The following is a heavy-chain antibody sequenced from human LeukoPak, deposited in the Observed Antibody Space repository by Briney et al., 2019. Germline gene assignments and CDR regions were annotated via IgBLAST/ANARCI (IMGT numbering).Heavy chain of an antibody. CDR3: ARDGDTYGYYYYGLDV. Sequence: ASVKVSCKASGYTFTSYYMHWVRQAPGQGLEWMGWINPNSGGTKYAQTFKGRVTMTRDTSISTAYMELSSLRSDDTAVYCCARDGDTYGYYYYGLDVWGQGTTVTVSS. D-gene: IGHD5-18*01. V-gene: IGHV1-2*02. CDR2: INPNSGGT. CDR1: GYTFTSYY. J-gene: IGHJ6*02.